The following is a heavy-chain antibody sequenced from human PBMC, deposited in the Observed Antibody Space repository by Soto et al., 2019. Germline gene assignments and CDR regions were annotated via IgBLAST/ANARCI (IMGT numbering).Heavy chain of an antibody. Sequence: ASVKVSCKASGYTFTSYAMHWVRQAPGQRLEWMGWINAGNGNTKYSQKFQGRVTITRDTSASTAYMELSSLRSEDTAVYYCARSGFWSGFWFDPWGQGTLVTVSS. CDR2: INAGNGNT. CDR3: ARSGFWSGFWFDP. D-gene: IGHD3-3*01. CDR1: GYTFTSYA. J-gene: IGHJ5*02. V-gene: IGHV1-3*01.